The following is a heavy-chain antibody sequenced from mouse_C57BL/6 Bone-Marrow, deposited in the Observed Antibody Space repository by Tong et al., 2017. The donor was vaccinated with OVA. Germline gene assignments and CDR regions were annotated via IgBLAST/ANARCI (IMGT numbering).Heavy chain of an antibody. CDR3: ARNPPTMVTTLDY. CDR2: INPYNGAT. Sequence: EVQLQESGPELVKPGASVKISCKASGYSFTGYYMHWVKQSHVKSLEWIGRINPYNGATSYNQNFKDKASLTVDKSSSTAYMELHSLTSEDSAVYYCARNPPTMVTTLDYWGQGTTLTVSS. V-gene: IGHV1-31*01. J-gene: IGHJ2*01. CDR1: GYSFTGYY. D-gene: IGHD2-10*01.